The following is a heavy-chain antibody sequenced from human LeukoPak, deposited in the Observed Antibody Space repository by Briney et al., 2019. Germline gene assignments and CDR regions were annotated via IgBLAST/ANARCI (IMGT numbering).Heavy chain of an antibody. V-gene: IGHV3-11*04. Sequence: GGSLRLSCTGSGFTFSGYYMTWIRQAPGKGLEWVSYISSDDTTIFYAESVKGRFTISRDNSGNIISLQMNNLTTDDTATYYCAREKFDSWGQGALVTVSP. CDR3: AREKFDS. CDR1: GFTFSGYY. CDR2: ISSDDTTI. J-gene: IGHJ5*01.